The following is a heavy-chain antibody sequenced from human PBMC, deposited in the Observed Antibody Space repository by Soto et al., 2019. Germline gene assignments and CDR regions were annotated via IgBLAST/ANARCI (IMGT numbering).Heavy chain of an antibody. D-gene: IGHD3-22*01. J-gene: IGHJ3*02. CDR2: IDSGDST. Sequence: GGSLRLSCAASGFRVSSNYLSWVRQAPGKGLEWVSVIDSGDSTYYADSVKGRFTISRDNSKNTLYLQMNNLRAEDTAVYYCAKAYYYDSSGFSGFAFDIWGQGTMVTVSS. V-gene: IGHV3-66*01. CDR3: AKAYYYDSSGFSGFAFDI. CDR1: GFRVSSNY.